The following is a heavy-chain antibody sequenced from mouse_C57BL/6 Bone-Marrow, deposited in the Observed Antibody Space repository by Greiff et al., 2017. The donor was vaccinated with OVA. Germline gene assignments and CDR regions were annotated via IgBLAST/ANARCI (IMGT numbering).Heavy chain of an antibody. CDR3: TTWDTDWYFDV. CDR1: GFNIKDDY. J-gene: IGHJ1*03. Sequence: EVQLVESGAELVRPGASVKLSCTASGFNIKDDYMPWVKQRPEQGLEWIGWIDPENGDTEYASKFQGKATITADTSSNTAYLQLSSLTSEDTAVYYCTTWDTDWYFDVWGTGTTVTVSS. V-gene: IGHV14-4*01. D-gene: IGHD1-1*01. CDR2: IDPENGDT.